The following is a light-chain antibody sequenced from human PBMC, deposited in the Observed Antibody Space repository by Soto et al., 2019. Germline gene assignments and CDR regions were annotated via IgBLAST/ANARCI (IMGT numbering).Light chain of an antibody. CDR3: QQYNDWPPYT. CDR1: QSVSDK. V-gene: IGKV3-15*01. J-gene: IGKJ2*01. CDR2: GAS. Sequence: EIVMTQSPATLSVSPGERVTLSCRASQSVSDKLVWYQQKPGQAPRLLIYGASARATGIPARFSGSGSGTEFTLTISSLQSEDFAIYYCQQYNDWPPYTFGPGTKLEIK.